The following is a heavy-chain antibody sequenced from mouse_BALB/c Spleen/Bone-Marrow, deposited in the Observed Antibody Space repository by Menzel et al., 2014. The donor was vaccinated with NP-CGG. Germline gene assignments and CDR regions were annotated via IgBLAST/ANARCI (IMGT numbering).Heavy chain of an antibody. J-gene: IGHJ4*01. CDR2: FYPGSGSI. CDR3: ARHEKANYGNYAMDY. D-gene: IGHD1-1*01. Sequence: VQLQESGAELVKPGASVKLSCKASGYTLTEYIIHWVKQRSGQGLEWIGWFYPGSGSIKYNEKFKDKATLTADKSSSTVYMELSRLTSEDSAVYFCARHEKANYGNYAMDYWGQGTSVTVSS. CDR1: GYTLTEYI. V-gene: IGHV1-62-2*01.